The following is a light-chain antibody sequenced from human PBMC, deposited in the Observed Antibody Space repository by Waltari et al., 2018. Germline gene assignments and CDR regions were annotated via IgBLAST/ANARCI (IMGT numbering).Light chain of an antibody. J-gene: IGLJ2*01. V-gene: IGLV1-44*01. CDR1: SSNIGKNS. CDR3: AVWDDSLDGVV. Sequence: QSVLTQPPSASGTPGQRAPIPCSGSSSNIGKNSVNWYQQLPGTAPKLLIYANDQRPSGVPDRFSGSKSGSSASLAISGLQSEDEADYYCAVWDDSLDGVVFGGGTKLTVL. CDR2: AND.